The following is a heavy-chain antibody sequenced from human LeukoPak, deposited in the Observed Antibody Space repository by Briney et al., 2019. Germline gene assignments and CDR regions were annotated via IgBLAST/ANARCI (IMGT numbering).Heavy chain of an antibody. V-gene: IGHV3-74*01. D-gene: IGHD3-10*01. CDR1: GFTFRSYW. CDR2: INHDGSAT. CDR3: ARETYYGSDYYFDY. J-gene: IGHJ4*02. Sequence: GGSLRLSCAASGFTFRSYWMPWVRQAPGKGLVWVSRINHDGSATIYADSVKGRFTISRDNAQTTLYLQMDSLRAEDTAVYYCARETYYGSDYYFDYWGQGTLVTVSS.